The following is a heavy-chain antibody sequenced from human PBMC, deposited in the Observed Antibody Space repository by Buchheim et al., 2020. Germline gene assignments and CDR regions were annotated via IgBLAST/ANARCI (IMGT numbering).Heavy chain of an antibody. D-gene: IGHD4-17*01. CDR1: GGSISSGGYY. V-gene: IGHV4-31*03. CDR2: IYYSGST. J-gene: IGHJ6*02. CDR3: AREGLRLMDYYYGMDV. Sequence: QVQLQESGPGLVKPSQTLSLTCTVSGGSISSGGYYWSWIRQHPGKGLEWIGYIYYSGSTYYNPSLKSRVTISVDTSKNQFSQEQSSVTAADTAVYYCAREGLRLMDYYYGMDVWGQGTT.